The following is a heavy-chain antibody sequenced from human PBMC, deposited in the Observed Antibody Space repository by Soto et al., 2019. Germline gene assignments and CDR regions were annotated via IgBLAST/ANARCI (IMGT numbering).Heavy chain of an antibody. J-gene: IGHJ4*02. V-gene: IGHV3-33*01. CDR2: IWYDGSNK. CDR3: ARPMSGIAGYFDY. Sequence: QVQLVESGGGVVQPGRSLRLSCAASGFTFSSYGMHWVRQAPGKGLEWVAVIWYDGSNKYYADSVKGRFTISRDNSKNTLYLQMNSLRAEDTAVYYCARPMSGIAGYFDYWGQGTLGSVSS. D-gene: IGHD6-13*01. CDR1: GFTFSSYG.